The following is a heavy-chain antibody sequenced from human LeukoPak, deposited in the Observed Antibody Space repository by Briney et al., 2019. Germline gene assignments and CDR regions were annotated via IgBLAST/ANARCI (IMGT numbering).Heavy chain of an antibody. V-gene: IGHV4-59*01. Sequence: SETLSLTCTVSGGSISSYYWSWIRQPPGKGLEWIGYISNSGSTNYHPSLKSRVTISSDTSKTQFTLKLTSVTAADTAVYYCARSPSGYRFDSWGQGTLVTVSS. D-gene: IGHD3-22*01. CDR3: ARSPSGYRFDS. CDR2: ISNSGST. J-gene: IGHJ4*02. CDR1: GGSISSYY.